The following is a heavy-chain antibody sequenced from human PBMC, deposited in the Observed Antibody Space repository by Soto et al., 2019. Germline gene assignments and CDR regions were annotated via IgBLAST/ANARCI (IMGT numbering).Heavy chain of an antibody. CDR3: ARGPIQLWSGHYFDY. CDR1: GGSISSGGYY. Sequence: QVQLQESGPGLVKPSQTLSLTCTVSGGSISSGGYYWSWIRQHPGKGLEWIGYIYYSGSTYYNPSLKSRVTISVDTSKNQFALKLSSVTAADTAVYYCARGPIQLWSGHYFDYWGQGTLVTVSS. V-gene: IGHV4-31*03. D-gene: IGHD5-18*01. CDR2: IYYSGST. J-gene: IGHJ4*02.